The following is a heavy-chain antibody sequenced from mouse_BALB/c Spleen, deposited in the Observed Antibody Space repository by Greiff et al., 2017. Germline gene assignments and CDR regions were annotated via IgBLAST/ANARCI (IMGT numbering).Heavy chain of an antibody. D-gene: IGHD2-1*01. CDR1: GYTFTDYN. CDR2: INPNNGGT. V-gene: IGHV1-18*01. Sequence: EVQLQQSGPELVKPGASVKIPCKASGYTFTDYNMDWVKQSHGKSLEWIGDINPNNGGTIYNQKFKGKATLTVDKSSSTAYMELRSLTSEDTAVYYCARKNYGNYGFDYWGQGTTLSLL. J-gene: IGHJ2*01. CDR3: ARKNYGNYGFDY.